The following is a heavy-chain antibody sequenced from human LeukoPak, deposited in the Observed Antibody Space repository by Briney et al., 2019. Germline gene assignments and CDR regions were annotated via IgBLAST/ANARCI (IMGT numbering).Heavy chain of an antibody. V-gene: IGHV1-2*02. Sequence: ASVTVSCKASGYTFTGYYMHWVRQAPGQALEWMGWINPNSGGTNYAQKFQARVTMTRDTSISTAYMELSRLRSDDTAVYYCARIAARHPYYFDYWGQGTLVTVSS. CDR3: ARIAARHPYYFDY. CDR1: GYTFTGYY. J-gene: IGHJ4*02. CDR2: INPNSGGT. D-gene: IGHD6-6*01.